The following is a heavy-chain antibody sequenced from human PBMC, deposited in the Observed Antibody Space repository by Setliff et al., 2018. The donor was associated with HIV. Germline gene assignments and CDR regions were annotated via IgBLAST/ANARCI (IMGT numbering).Heavy chain of an antibody. CDR3: ARERGSTYYFDY. Sequence: SVKVSCKASGGTFSSYTISWVRQAPGQGLEWMGRIIPILGIANYAQKFQGRVTMTGDTSTSTVYMDLSSLRFEDTAAYYCARERGSTYYFDYWGQGTLVTVSS. J-gene: IGHJ4*02. CDR1: GGTFSSYT. D-gene: IGHD5-12*01. CDR2: IIPILGIA. V-gene: IGHV1-69*04.